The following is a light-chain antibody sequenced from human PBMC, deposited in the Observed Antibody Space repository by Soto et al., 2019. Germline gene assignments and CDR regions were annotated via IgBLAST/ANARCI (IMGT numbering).Light chain of an antibody. Sequence: QSALTQPASVSGPPGQPFTIPCTETTRDVGGYNYVSWYQQHPGKAPKLMIYDVSNRPSGVSNRFSGSKSGNTASLTISGLQAEDEADYYCSSYTSSSTLVVFGGGTKLTVL. CDR3: SSYTSSSTLVV. CDR2: DVS. J-gene: IGLJ2*01. CDR1: TRDVGGYNY. V-gene: IGLV2-14*01.